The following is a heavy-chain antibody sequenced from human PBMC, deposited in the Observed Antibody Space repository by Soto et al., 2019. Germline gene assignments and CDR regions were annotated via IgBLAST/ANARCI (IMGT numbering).Heavy chain of an antibody. D-gene: IGHD2-8*01. CDR3: AKNGQPPYYYYGLDV. CDR1: GYTFSRYG. CDR2: ISGYNGDT. J-gene: IGHJ6*02. V-gene: IGHV1-18*01. Sequence: QGQLVQSGGEVKKSGASVKVFCKASGYTFSRYGISWVRQAPGQGLEWMGWISGYNGDTNYAQKFQGRVTMTIDTSTTTAYMELRSLTSDDTAVYYCAKNGQPPYYYYGLDVWGQGTTVTVSS.